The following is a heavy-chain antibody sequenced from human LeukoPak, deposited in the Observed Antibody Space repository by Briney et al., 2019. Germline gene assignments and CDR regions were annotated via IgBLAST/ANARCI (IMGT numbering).Heavy chain of an antibody. D-gene: IGHD3-10*01. J-gene: IGHJ4*02. CDR3: AKGHGSGSYPNYFDY. V-gene: IGHV3-23*01. CDR1: GFTFSSYA. Sequence: QPGGSLRLSCAASGFTFSSYAMSWVRQAPGKGLEWVSAISGSGGSTYYADSVKGRFTISKDNSKNTLYLQMNSLRAEDTAVYYCAKGHGSGSYPNYFDYWGQGTLVTVSS. CDR2: ISGSGGST.